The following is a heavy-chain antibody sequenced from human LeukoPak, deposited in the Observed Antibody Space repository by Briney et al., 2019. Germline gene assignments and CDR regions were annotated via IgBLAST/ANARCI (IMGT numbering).Heavy chain of an antibody. J-gene: IGHJ4*02. CDR2: IGTAGDT. CDR3: ARVAKERVGGVYYFDY. Sequence: GGSLRLSCAASGFTFSDYDMHWARQATGKGLEWVSAIGTAGDTYYTGSVKGQFTISRENAKNSLYLQMNSLRAGDTAVYYCARVAKERVGGVYYFDYWGQGTLVTVSS. D-gene: IGHD1-1*01. CDR1: GFTFSDYD. V-gene: IGHV3-13*01.